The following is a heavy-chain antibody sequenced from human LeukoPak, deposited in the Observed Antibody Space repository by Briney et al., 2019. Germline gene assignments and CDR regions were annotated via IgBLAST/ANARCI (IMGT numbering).Heavy chain of an antibody. CDR1: GGSISSSSYY. D-gene: IGHD2-21*01. J-gene: IGHJ4*02. Sequence: PSETLSLTCTVSGGSISSSSYYWGWIRQPPGKGLEWIGNFYYSGSTYYNPSLKSRVTISVDTSKNQFSLKLTSVTAADTAVYYCAIHASVCGNWPRPLDYWGQGSLVTVSS. CDR3: AIHASVCGNWPRPLDY. V-gene: IGHV4-39*01. CDR2: FYYSGST.